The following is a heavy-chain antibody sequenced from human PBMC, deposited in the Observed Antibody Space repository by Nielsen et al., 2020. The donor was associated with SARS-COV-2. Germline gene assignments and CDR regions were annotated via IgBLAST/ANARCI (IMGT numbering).Heavy chain of an antibody. D-gene: IGHD2-21*02. Sequence: GESLKISCAASGFSFRSYAMSWVRQTPGKGLEWVSVIKTNGGITYYADSVKGRCTISRDNSKSTLWLQMNSLTAEDTAVYYCARVGDFINNLGYWGQGTLVTVSS. J-gene: IGHJ4*02. CDR3: ARVGDFINNLGY. CDR2: IKTNGGIT. CDR1: GFSFRSYA. V-gene: IGHV3-23*01.